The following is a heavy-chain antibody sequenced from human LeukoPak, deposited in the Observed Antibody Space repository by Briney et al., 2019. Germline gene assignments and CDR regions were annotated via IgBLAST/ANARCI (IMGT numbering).Heavy chain of an antibody. CDR1: GFTFGTYA. Sequence: GSLRLSFAASGFTFGTYAMAWVRQAPGKGLEWVSAILGSGSPTYYADSVKGRFTISRDNSKNTLYLQMNSLRAEDTAVYHCARAYSIGWYYFDYWGQGTLVTVSS. CDR3: ARAYSIGWYYFDY. CDR2: ILGSGSPT. J-gene: IGHJ4*02. V-gene: IGHV3-23*01. D-gene: IGHD6-19*01.